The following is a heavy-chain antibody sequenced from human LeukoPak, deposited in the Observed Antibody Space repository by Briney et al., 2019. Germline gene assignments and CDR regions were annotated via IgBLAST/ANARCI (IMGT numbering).Heavy chain of an antibody. CDR1: GFTFSSYS. J-gene: IGHJ4*02. V-gene: IGHV3-21*01. CDR2: ISSSSSYI. Sequence: GGSLRLSCAASGFTFSSYSMNWVCQAPGKGLEWVSSISSSSSYIYYADSVKGRFTISRDNAKNSLYLQMNSLRAEDTAVYYCARASGYQYYFDYWGQGTLVTVSS. D-gene: IGHD5-12*01. CDR3: ARASGYQYYFDY.